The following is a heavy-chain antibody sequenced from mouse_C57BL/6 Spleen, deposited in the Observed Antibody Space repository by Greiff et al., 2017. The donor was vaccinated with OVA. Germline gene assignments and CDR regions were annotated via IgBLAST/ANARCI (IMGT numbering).Heavy chain of an antibody. CDR3: AREGDYPYAMDY. Sequence: QVQLQQPGAELVRPGSSVKLSCKASGYTFTSYWMHWVKQRPIQGLEWIGNIDPSDSETHYNQKFKDKATLTVDKSSSTAYMQLSSLTSEDSAVYYCAREGDYPYAMDYWGQGTLVTVSS. CDR2: IDPSDSET. CDR1: GYTFTSYW. V-gene: IGHV1-52*01. J-gene: IGHJ4*01. D-gene: IGHD2-4*01.